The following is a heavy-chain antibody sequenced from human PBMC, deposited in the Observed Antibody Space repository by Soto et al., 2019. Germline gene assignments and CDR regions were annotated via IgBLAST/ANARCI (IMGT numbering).Heavy chain of an antibody. J-gene: IGHJ4*02. V-gene: IGHV3-30*18. CDR3: AKDWGGYSSSWYLGFSNLEKTKDY. CDR1: GFTFSSYG. Sequence: GGSLRLSCAASGFTFSSYGMHWVRQAPGKGLEWVAVISYDGSNKYYADSVKGRFTISRDNSKNTLYLQMNSLRAEDTAVYYCAKDWGGYSSSWYLGFSNLEKTKDYWGQGTLVTVSS. D-gene: IGHD6-13*01. CDR2: ISYDGSNK.